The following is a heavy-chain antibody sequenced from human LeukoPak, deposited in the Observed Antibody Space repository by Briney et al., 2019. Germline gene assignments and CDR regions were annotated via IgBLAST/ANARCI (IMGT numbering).Heavy chain of an antibody. D-gene: IGHD5-24*01. Sequence: SETLSLTYTVSGTSINSHYWSWIRQPPGKGLEWIGYVHYSGGANYNPSLKSRVTISVDTSKNQFSLKLSSVTAADTAVYYCASGKRWPLQSSWGQGTLVTVSS. CDR1: GTSINSHY. J-gene: IGHJ4*02. CDR3: ASGKRWPLQSS. CDR2: VHYSGGA. V-gene: IGHV4-59*11.